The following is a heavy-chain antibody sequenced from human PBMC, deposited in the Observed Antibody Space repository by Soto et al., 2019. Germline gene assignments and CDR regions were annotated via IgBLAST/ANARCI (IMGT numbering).Heavy chain of an antibody. D-gene: IGHD2-15*01. CDR3: ARGVVVVVAVTDYYYGMDV. CDR1: GYTFTGYY. CDR2: INPNSGGT. Sequence: ASVKVSCKASGYTFTGYYMHWVRQAPGQGLEWMGWINPNSGGTNYAQKFQGRVTMTRDTSISTAYMELSRLRSDDTAVYYCARGVVVVVAVTDYYYGMDVWGQGTTVTVS. V-gene: IGHV1-2*02. J-gene: IGHJ6*02.